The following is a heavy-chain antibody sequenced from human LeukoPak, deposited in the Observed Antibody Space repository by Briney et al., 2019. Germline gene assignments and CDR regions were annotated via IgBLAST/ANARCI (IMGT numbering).Heavy chain of an antibody. Sequence: GRSLRLSCAASGFIFSSYGIHWVRQAPGKGLEWVSVILFDGSNRYYADSVKGRFTISRDQSRKTVYLQMNSLRAEDTAVYFCARQRRRDGYGFDFWGQGTLVTVSS. V-gene: IGHV3-30*03. CDR2: ILFDGSNR. J-gene: IGHJ4*02. CDR3: ARQRRRDGYGFDF. CDR1: GFIFSSYG. D-gene: IGHD5-24*01.